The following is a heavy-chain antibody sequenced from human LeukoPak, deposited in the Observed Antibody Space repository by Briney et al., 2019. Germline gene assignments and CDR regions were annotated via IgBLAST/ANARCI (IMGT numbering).Heavy chain of an antibody. V-gene: IGHV1-3*01. D-gene: IGHD3-10*01. CDR2: INAGNGNT. Sequence: ASVKVSCKASGYTFTSYAMHWVRQAPGQRLEWMGWINAGNGNTKYSQKFQGRVTITRDTSAGTAYMELSSLRSEDTAVYYCARETYYYGSGSTIPFDYWGQGTLVTVSS. CDR3: ARETYYYGSGSTIPFDY. J-gene: IGHJ4*02. CDR1: GYTFTSYA.